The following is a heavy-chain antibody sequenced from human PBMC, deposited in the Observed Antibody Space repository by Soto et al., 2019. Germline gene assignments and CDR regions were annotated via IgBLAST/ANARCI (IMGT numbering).Heavy chain of an antibody. D-gene: IGHD3-3*01. CDR1: GFTFSSYA. V-gene: IGHV3-30-3*01. CDR2: ISYDGSNK. Sequence: GGSLRLSCAASGFTFSSYAMHWVRQAPGKGLEWVAVISYDGSNKYYADSVKGRFTISRDNSKNTLYLQMNSLRAEDTAVYYCARDADDFWSGYKFSVNGMDVWGQGTTVTVSS. J-gene: IGHJ6*02. CDR3: ARDADDFWSGYKFSVNGMDV.